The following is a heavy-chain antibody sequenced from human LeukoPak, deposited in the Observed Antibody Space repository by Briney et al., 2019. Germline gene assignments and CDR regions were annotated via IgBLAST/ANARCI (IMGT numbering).Heavy chain of an antibody. CDR3: ASSGPPPDYYMDV. CDR1: GGSISSSXXX. Sequence: PSETLSLTCTVSGGSISSSXXXXXXXXXXXXXXXXXIGSIYYSGSTYYNPSLKSRVTISVDTSKNQFSLKLSSVTAADTAVYYCASSGPPPDYYMDVWGKGTTVTVSS. J-gene: IGHJ6*03. CDR2: IYYSGST. D-gene: IGHD2-15*01. V-gene: IGHV4-39*01.